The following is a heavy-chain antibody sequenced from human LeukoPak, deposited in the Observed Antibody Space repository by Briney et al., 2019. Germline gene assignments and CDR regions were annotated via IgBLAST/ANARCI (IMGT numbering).Heavy chain of an antibody. V-gene: IGHV4-4*02. J-gene: IGHJ6*03. D-gene: IGHD6-13*01. CDR3: ARDLPGYSSSWYVTADYYMDV. Sequence: PSETLSLTCAVSGGSISSSNWWSWVRQPPGKGLEWIGEIYHSGSTNYNPSLKSRVTISVDTSKNQFSLKLSSVTAADTAVYYCARDLPGYSSSWYVTADYYMDVWGKGTTVTVSS. CDR1: GGSISSSNW. CDR2: IYHSGST.